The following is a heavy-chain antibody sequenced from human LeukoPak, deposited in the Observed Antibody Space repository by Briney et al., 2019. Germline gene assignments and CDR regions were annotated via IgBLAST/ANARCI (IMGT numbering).Heavy chain of an antibody. CDR2: IYSGGGT. CDR1: GFTVSSSY. CDR3: ARNYYDSSAYYYFDY. J-gene: IGHJ4*02. V-gene: IGHV3-66*01. Sequence: GGSLTLSCTASGFTVSSSYMNWVRQAPGEGLEWVSLIYSGGGTYYADSVKGRFTISRDNSKNTLYLQMNSLRAEDTAVYYCARNYYDSSAYYYFDYWGQGTLVTVSS. D-gene: IGHD3-22*01.